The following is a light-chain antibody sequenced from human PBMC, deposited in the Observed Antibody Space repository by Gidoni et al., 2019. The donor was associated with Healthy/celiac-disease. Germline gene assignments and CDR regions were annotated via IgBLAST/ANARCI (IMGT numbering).Light chain of an antibody. Sequence: QSVLPQPPSASGTPGRGVSISCSGSSSNIGSNTENWYPKLPGTAPTLLIYSNNQRPSGVPDRFAGSKSGTSASLAISGLQSEDEADYYCAAWDDSLNGWVFGGGTKLTVL. J-gene: IGLJ3*02. CDR3: AAWDDSLNGWV. CDR2: SNN. CDR1: SSNIGSNT. V-gene: IGLV1-44*01.